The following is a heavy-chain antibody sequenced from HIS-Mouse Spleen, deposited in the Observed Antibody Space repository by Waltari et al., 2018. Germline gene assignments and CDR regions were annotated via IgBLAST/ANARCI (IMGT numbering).Heavy chain of an antibody. D-gene: IGHD6-13*01. V-gene: IGHV4-39*07. CDR1: GGSISSSSYY. CDR3: AREIPYSSSWYDWYFDL. CDR2: FYYSGST. Sequence: QLQLQESGPGLVKPSETLSLTCTVSGGSISSSSYYWGWIRQPPGKGLEWIGSFYYSGSTYYTTSLKSRVTISVDTSKNQFSLKLSAVTAADTAVYYCAREIPYSSSWYDWYFDLWGRGTLVTVSS. J-gene: IGHJ2*01.